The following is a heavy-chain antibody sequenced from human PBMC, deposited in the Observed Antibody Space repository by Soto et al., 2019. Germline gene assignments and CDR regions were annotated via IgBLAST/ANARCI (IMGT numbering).Heavy chain of an antibody. J-gene: IGHJ3*02. CDR2: IKSKTDGGTT. CDR3: TTDLVAVAYHDAFDI. Sequence: PVGSRRLSCAASGFTFSNAWVSWVRQAPGKGLEWVGRIKSKTDGGTTDYAAPVKGRFTISRDDSKNTLYLQMNSLKTEDTAVYYCTTDLVAVAYHDAFDIWGQGTMVTVSS. V-gene: IGHV3-15*01. CDR1: GFTFSNAW. D-gene: IGHD6-19*01.